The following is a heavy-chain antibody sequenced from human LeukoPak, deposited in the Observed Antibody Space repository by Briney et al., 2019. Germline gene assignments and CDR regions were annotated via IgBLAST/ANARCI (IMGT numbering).Heavy chain of an antibody. CDR2: INPSGGTT. J-gene: IGHJ4*02. CDR3: ARGRPGSGWSFDY. Sequence: ASVKVSCKASGYTFTTHYMHWVRQAPGQGLEWMGIINPSGGTTNYAQKFQGRVTMTRDTSTTTLYMELSSLRSEDTAVYYCARGRPGSGWSFDYWGQRTLVTVSS. CDR1: GYTFTTHY. V-gene: IGHV1-46*01. D-gene: IGHD6-19*01.